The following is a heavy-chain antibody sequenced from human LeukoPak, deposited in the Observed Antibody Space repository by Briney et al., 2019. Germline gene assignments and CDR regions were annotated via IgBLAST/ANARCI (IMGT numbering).Heavy chain of an antibody. D-gene: IGHD6-13*01. CDR1: GYTFTSYD. V-gene: IGHV1-8*01. J-gene: IGHJ5*02. Sequence: ASVKVSCKASGYTFTSYDINWVRQATGQGLEWMGWMNPNSGNTGYAQKFQGRVTMTRNTSISTAYMELSSLRSEDTAVYYCARGQVGSSSWYGDWFDPRGQGTLVTVSS. CDR2: MNPNSGNT. CDR3: ARGQVGSSSWYGDWFDP.